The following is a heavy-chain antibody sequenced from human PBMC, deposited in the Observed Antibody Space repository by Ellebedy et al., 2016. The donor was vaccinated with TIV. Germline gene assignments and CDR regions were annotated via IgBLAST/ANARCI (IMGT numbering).Heavy chain of an antibody. J-gene: IGHJ4*02. CDR2: RYHSGAS. CDR1: AGSTSRGSHF. V-gene: IGHV4-30-4*01. D-gene: IGHD5-18*01. CDR3: ARGRGYGHGIDY. Sequence: MPSETLSLTCAVSAGSTSRGSHFWSCIRQSPGKGLESIGYRYHSGASFYNPSLKSRLTFSVDTSKNQFSLKLSSVTAADTAVHYGARGRGYGHGIDYWGQGALVTVSS.